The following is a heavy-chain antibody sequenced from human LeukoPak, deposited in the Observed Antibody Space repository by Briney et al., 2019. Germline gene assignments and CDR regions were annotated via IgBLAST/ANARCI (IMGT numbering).Heavy chain of an antibody. V-gene: IGHV3-30*02. J-gene: IGHJ4*02. CDR2: IRYDGSNK. D-gene: IGHD3-22*01. Sequence: PGGSLRLSCAASGFIFSSYGMHWVRQAPGKGLEWVAFIRYDGSNKYYADSVKGRFTISRDNSKNTLYLQMNSLRAEDTAVYYCAKDTMISQWFTFDYWGQGTLVTVSS. CDR1: GFIFSSYG. CDR3: AKDTMISQWFTFDY.